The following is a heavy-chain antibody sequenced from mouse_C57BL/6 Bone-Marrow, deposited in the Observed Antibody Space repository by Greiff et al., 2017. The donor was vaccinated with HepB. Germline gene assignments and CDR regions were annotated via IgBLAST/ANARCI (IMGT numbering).Heavy chain of an antibody. CDR3: ARCPYDYDGAWFAY. D-gene: IGHD2-4*01. Sequence: QVQLQQSGPELVKPGASVKLSCKASGYTFTSYVINWVKQRPGQGLEWIGWIYPRDGSTKYNEKFKGKATLTVDTSSSTAYMELHSLTSEDSAVYFCARCPYDYDGAWFAYWGQGTLVTVSA. CDR2: IYPRDGST. CDR1: GYTFTSYV. V-gene: IGHV1-85*01. J-gene: IGHJ3*01.